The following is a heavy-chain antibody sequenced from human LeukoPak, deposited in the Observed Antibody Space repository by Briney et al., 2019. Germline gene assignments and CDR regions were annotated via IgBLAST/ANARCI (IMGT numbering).Heavy chain of an antibody. CDR1: GCTFSKYW. CDR2: INTDGTVT. CDR3: ATTQWLAPPPDS. J-gene: IGHJ4*02. Sequence: GGSLRLSCAASGCTFSKYWMLRVRQAPGKGLESVSRINTDGTVTTYADSVKGRFTVSRDNADNTMFLQMNSVRDEDTAVYYCATTQWLAPPPDSWGQGTPVTVSS. V-gene: IGHV3-74*01. D-gene: IGHD6-19*01.